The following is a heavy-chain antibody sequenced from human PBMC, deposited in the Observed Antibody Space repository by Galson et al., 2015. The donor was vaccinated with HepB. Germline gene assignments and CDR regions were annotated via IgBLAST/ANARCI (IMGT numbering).Heavy chain of an antibody. CDR2: FNCDGGSA. V-gene: IGHV3-43D*03. Sequence: SLRLYCAASGFTFDDYAMLWVRQAPGKGLEGGSLFNCDGGSAYYAASVKGRFTISRDNSKDLVFLQMHSLRAEDTALYYCGKDRGMSALDYWGQGTLVTVSS. CDR3: GKDRGMSALDY. D-gene: IGHD3-3*01. J-gene: IGHJ4*02. CDR1: GFTFDDYA.